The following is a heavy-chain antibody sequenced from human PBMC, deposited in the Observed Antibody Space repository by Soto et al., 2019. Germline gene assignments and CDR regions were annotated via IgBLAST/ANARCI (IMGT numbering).Heavy chain of an antibody. D-gene: IGHD2-21*02. V-gene: IGHV3-15*01. CDR3: TTDPSLVVTFDAFDI. CDR2: IKSKTDGGTT. J-gene: IGHJ3*02. Sequence: GGSLRLSCAASGFTFSSYAMSWVRQAPGKGLEWVGRIKSKTDGGTTDYAAPVKGRFTISRDDSKNTLYLQMNSLKTEDTAVYYCTTDPSLVVTFDAFDIWGQGTMVTVSS. CDR1: GFTFSSYA.